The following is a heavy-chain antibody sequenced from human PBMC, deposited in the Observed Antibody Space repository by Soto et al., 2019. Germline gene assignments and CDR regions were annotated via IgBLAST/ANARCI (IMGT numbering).Heavy chain of an antibody. CDR1: GLSCIGYY. D-gene: IGHD6-19*01. Sequence: AGTXSLTCAFYGLSCIGYYLSWIRHPPGKGREWIGEINHSGSTNYNPSLKSRVTISVDTSKNQFSLKLSSVTAADTAVYYCARGRSSSGWYLRQETKTQHCFETRGQGTLVTVSS. CDR3: ARGRSSSGWYLRQETKTQHCFET. V-gene: IGHV4-34*01. CDR2: INHSGST. J-gene: IGHJ5*02.